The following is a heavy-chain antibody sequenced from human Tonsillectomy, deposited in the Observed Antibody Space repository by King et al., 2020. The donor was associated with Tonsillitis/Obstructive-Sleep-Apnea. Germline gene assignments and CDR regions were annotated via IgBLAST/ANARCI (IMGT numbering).Heavy chain of an antibody. CDR1: GFSFSSYA. V-gene: IGHV3-23*04. CDR2: ICTDGVTT. Sequence: VQLVESGGGLVQPGGSLRLSCAASGFSFSSYAMSWVRQAPGKGLEWVSAICTDGVTTYYADSVKGRFTISRDNSKNTLYLQMNSLRADDTAVYYCAKMGGWKYHLQSDYFDYWGQGTLVTVSP. J-gene: IGHJ4*02. D-gene: IGHD6-19*01. CDR3: AKMGGWKYHLQSDYFDY.